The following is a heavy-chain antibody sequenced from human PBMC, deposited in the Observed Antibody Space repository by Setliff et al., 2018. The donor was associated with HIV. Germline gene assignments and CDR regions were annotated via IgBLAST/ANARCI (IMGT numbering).Heavy chain of an antibody. CDR2: VYRSGST. CDR1: YGSISGHS. J-gene: IGHJ6*02. V-gene: IGHV4-4*07. CDR3: ARDNAYYYGSGGHHFYAMDV. D-gene: IGHD3-10*01. Sequence: SETLSLTCTVSYGSISGHSWTWIRQPAGKGLEFIGRVYRSGSTNYNPSLKSRVTISVDASNNQFSLKLSPVTAADTALYFCARDNAYYYGSGGHHFYAMDVWGRGTTVTVSS.